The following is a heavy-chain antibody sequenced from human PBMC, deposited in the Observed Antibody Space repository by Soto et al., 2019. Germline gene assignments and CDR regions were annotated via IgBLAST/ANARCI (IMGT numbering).Heavy chain of an antibody. CDR1: GGSFSGYY. CDR3: ARDYYDSNY. D-gene: IGHD3-22*01. Sequence: PSETLSLTCAVYGGSFSGYYWSWIRQPPGKGLEWTGEINHSGSTNYNPSLKSRVTISVDTSKNQFSLKLSSVTAADTAVYYCARDYYDSNYWGQGTLVTV. J-gene: IGHJ4*02. V-gene: IGHV4-34*01. CDR2: INHSGST.